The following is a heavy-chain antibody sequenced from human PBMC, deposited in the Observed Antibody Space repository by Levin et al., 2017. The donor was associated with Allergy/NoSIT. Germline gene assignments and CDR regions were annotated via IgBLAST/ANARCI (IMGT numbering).Heavy chain of an antibody. D-gene: IGHD3-3*01. J-gene: IGHJ6*02. CDR2: ISYDGSDK. CDR3: VKDRRNDFWSVDYGMDV. Sequence: HPGGSLRLSCAASGFTFSNYGMHWVRQAPGKGLEWVAIISYDGSDKYHSDSVKGRFTISRDNSKNTLYLQMNSLRAEDTAVFYCVKDRRNDFWSVDYGMDVWGRGTTVTVSS. CDR1: GFTFSNYG. V-gene: IGHV3-30*18.